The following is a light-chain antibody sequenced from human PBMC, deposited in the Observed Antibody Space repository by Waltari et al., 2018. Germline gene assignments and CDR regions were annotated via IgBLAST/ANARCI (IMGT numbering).Light chain of an antibody. V-gene: IGKV3-15*01. CDR3: QQYHEWPYT. CDR1: QSVSNN. Sequence: ETVMIQSPVTLSVSPGATATLSCRASQSVSNNVAWYQQTPGQAPRLLIYAAFSRGNAIPARFGGSGSGADFTLTITPLQSEDFGVYYCQQYHEWPYTFGQGTKLE. CDR2: AAF. J-gene: IGKJ2*01.